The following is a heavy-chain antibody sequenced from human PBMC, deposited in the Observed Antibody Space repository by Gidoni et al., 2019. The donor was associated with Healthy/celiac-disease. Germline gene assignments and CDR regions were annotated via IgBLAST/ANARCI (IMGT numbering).Heavy chain of an antibody. Sequence: EVQLVETGGGLIQPGGSLRLSCAASGFTVSSNYMRWVRQAPGKGQEWVSVIYSGGSTYYADSVKGRFTISRDNSKNTLYLQMNSLRAEDTAVYYCARTRKVDTAMVFDYWGQGTLVTVSS. CDR1: GFTVSSNY. CDR2: IYSGGST. D-gene: IGHD5-18*01. J-gene: IGHJ4*02. CDR3: ARTRKVDTAMVFDY. V-gene: IGHV3-53*02.